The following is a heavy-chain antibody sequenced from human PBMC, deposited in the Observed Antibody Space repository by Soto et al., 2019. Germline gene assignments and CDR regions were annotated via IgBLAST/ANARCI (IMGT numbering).Heavy chain of an antibody. D-gene: IGHD6-13*01. J-gene: IGHJ4*02. CDR3: AKEHHYSSSWSEFDY. V-gene: IGHV3-23*01. Sequence: EVQLLGSGGGLVQPGGSPRLYWAASGFTFSSYAMSWVRQAPGKGLEWVSAISGSGVSTYYADSVKGRFTISRDNSKNTLYLQMNSLRAEDTAVYYCAKEHHYSSSWSEFDYWGQGTLVTVSS. CDR1: GFTFSSYA. CDR2: ISGSGVST.